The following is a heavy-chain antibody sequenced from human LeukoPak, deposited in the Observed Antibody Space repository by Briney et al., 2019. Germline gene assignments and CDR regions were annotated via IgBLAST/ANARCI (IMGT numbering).Heavy chain of an antibody. V-gene: IGHV1-69*05. J-gene: IGHJ3*02. CDR2: IIPIFCRA. CDR1: GGTFSSYA. Sequence: SVKLSCKASGGTFSSYAISWVRQAPGQGLEWMGGIIPIFCRANYAQEFQGRVTITTDESTSTAYMELSSLRSEDTAVYDCARDTSYYYDSSGYYLPDAFDIWGQGTMVTVSS. CDR3: ARDTSYYYDSSGYYLPDAFDI. D-gene: IGHD3-22*01.